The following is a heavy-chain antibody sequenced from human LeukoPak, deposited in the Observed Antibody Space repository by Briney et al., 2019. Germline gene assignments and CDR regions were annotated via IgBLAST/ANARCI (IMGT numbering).Heavy chain of an antibody. CDR1: GFTFSIYG. J-gene: IGHJ6*02. V-gene: IGHV3-30*18. Sequence: PGGSLRLSCAASGFTFSIYGMHWVRQAPGKGLEWVAVISYDGSNKYYADSVKGRFTISRDNSKNTLYLQMNSLRADDTAVYYCAKDWSTYYYYYGMDVWGQGTMVTVSS. CDR3: AKDWSTYYYYYGMDV. CDR2: ISYDGSNK.